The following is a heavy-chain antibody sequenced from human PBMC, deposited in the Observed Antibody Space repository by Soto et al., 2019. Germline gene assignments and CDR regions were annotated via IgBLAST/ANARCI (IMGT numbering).Heavy chain of an antibody. CDR1: DAAIGSGYCY. Sequence: PSETLSLTRFVSDAAIGSGYCYSSWIGQPPGKGLEWIGNIYYSGNTYYNPSLKSRLIISIDTSKNQFSLKVCSVTAADTAAYYCASPSQYGLDVWGQGATVT. CDR2: IYYSGNT. CDR3: ASPSQYGLDV. J-gene: IGHJ6*02. V-gene: IGHV4-30-4*01.